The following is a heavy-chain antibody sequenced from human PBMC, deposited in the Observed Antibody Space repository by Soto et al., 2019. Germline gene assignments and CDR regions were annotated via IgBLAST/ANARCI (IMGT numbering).Heavy chain of an antibody. Sequence: GGSLRLSCAASGFTFSNALMSWVRQAPGEGLEWVGRIKRKTDGGTTDYAAPVKGRFTISRDDSKNTLYLQMNSLKTEDTAVYYCTTGIVVVNPSGKDVWGKGTTVTVSS. CDR3: TTGIVVVNPSGKDV. J-gene: IGHJ6*04. CDR2: IKRKTDGGTT. V-gene: IGHV3-15*01. CDR1: GFTFSNAL. D-gene: IGHD3-22*01.